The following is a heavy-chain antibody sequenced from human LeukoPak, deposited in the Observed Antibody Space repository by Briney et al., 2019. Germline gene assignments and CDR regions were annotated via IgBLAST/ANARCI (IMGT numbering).Heavy chain of an antibody. CDR3: AKDQIGGGYFDY. J-gene: IGHJ4*02. CDR2: ISYDGSNK. CDR1: GSTFSSYG. D-gene: IGHD3-16*01. Sequence: PGRSLRLSCAASGSTFSSYGMHWVRQAPAKGLEWVAVISYDGSNKYYADSVKGRFTISRDNSKNTLYLQMNSLGAEDRAVYYCAKDQIGGGYFDYWGQGTLVTVSS. V-gene: IGHV3-30*18.